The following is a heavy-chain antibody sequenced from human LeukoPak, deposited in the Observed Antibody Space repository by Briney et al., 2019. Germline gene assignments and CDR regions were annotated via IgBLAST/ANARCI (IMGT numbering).Heavy chain of an antibody. V-gene: IGHV1-18*01. J-gene: IGHJ3*02. Sequence: ASVKVSCKASGYTFTSYGISLVRQAPGQGLEWMGWISAYNGNTNYAQKLQGRVTMTTDTSTSTAYMELRSLRSDDTAVYYCASFDRNRGSFDIWGQGAMVTVSS. CDR2: ISAYNGNT. D-gene: IGHD1-14*01. CDR3: ASFDRNRGSFDI. CDR1: GYTFTSYG.